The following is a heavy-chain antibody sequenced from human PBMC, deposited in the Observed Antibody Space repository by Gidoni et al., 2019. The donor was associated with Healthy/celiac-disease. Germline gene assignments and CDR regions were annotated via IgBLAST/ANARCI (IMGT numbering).Heavy chain of an antibody. Sequence: QMQLVQSGPEVKKPGTSVKVSCKASGFTFTSSAVQWVRQARGQRLEWIGWIVVGSGNTNYAQKFQERVTINRDMSTSTAYMELSRLRSEDTAVYYCAAARTEMATILSLDAFDIWGQGTMVTVSS. CDR1: GFTFTSSA. J-gene: IGHJ3*02. CDR2: IVVGSGNT. V-gene: IGHV1-58*01. D-gene: IGHD5-12*01. CDR3: AAARTEMATILSLDAFDI.